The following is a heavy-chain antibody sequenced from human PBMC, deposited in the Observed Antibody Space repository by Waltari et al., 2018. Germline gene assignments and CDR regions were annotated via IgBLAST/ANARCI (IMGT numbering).Heavy chain of an antibody. J-gene: IGHJ5*02. CDR1: GGSFSGYY. CDR3: ARGPRITIFGVVIPHHNWFDP. V-gene: IGHV4-34*01. CDR2: INHSGST. Sequence: QVQLQQWGAGLLTPSETLSLTCAVYGGSFSGYYWTWIRPPPGKGLEWIGEINHSGSTNYNPSLKSRVTISVDTSKNQFSLKLSSVTAADTAVYYCARGPRITIFGVVIPHHNWFDPWGQGTLVTVSS. D-gene: IGHD3-3*01.